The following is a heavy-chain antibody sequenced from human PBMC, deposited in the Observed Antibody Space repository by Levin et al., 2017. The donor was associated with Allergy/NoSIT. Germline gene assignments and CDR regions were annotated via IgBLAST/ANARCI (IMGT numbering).Heavy chain of an antibody. Sequence: GESLKISCAASGFTFSSYSMNWVRQAPGKGLEWVSSISSSSSYIYYADSVKGRFTISRDNAKNSLYLQMNSLRAEDTAVYYCARDLYMIGSGYFDYWGQGTLVTVSS. CDR3: ARDLYMIGSGYFDY. CDR2: ISSSSSYI. J-gene: IGHJ4*02. D-gene: IGHD3-10*01. CDR1: GFTFSSYS. V-gene: IGHV3-21*01.